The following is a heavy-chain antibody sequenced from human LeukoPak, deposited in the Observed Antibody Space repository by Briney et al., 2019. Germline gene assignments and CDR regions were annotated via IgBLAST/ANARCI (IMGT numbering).Heavy chain of an antibody. CDR3: ARDPYSGNYGNYYYYYMDV. CDR2: ISSSSSYI. V-gene: IGHV3-21*01. J-gene: IGHJ6*03. Sequence: PGGSLRLSCAASGFTFSSYSMNWVRQAPGKGLEWVSSISSSSSYIFYADSVKGRFTISRDNAKNSLYLQMNSLGPEDTAVYYCARDPYSGNYGNYYYYYMDVWGKGTTVTISS. D-gene: IGHD1-26*01. CDR1: GFTFSSYS.